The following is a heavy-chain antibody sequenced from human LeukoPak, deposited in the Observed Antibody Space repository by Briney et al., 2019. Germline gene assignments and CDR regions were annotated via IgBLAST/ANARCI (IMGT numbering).Heavy chain of an antibody. V-gene: IGHV5-51*01. J-gene: IGHJ4*02. CDR3: AKQGGSGWSYY. Sequence: GASLKISCKGSGSSFTSYWIGWVRQMPGKGLEWMGIIHPGDSETRYSPSFQGQVTIPADKSINTAYLQWSSLEASDTAMYYCAKQGGSGWSYYWGQGTLVTVSS. CDR2: IHPGDSET. D-gene: IGHD6-19*01. CDR1: GSSFTSYW.